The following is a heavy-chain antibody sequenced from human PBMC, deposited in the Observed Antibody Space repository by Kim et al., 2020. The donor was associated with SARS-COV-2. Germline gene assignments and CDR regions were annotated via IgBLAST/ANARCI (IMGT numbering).Heavy chain of an antibody. V-gene: IGHV3-13*01. D-gene: IGHD4-17*01. CDR2: T. CDR3: ARASVRSFVFDY. J-gene: IGHJ4*02. Sequence: TYSPGSVKDRFTISREKAKTSLYLQMNSLRAGDTAVYYCARASVRSFVFDYWGQGTLVTVSS.